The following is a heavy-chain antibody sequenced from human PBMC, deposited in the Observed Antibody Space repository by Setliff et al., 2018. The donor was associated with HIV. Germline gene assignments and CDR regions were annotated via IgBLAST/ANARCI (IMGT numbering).Heavy chain of an antibody. CDR2: INTNTGYP. Sequence: GASVKVSCKASGYTFSNYGINWVRQDPGQGLEWMGWINTNTGYPTYAQAFRGRFVFSLDTSVSTAYLEISSLEAEDTAVYFCARVRTSYNFWVGDVFDPWGQGTLVTVSS. D-gene: IGHD1-1*01. CDR3: ARVRTSYNFWVGDVFDP. J-gene: IGHJ5*02. V-gene: IGHV7-4-1*02. CDR1: GYTFSNYG.